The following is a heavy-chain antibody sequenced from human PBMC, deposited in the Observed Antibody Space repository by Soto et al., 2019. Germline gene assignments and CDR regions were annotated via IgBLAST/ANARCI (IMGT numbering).Heavy chain of an antibody. Sequence: SVKVSCKASGGTFSSYAISWVRQAPGQGLEWMGGIIPIFGTANYAQKFQGRVTITADESTSTAYMELSSLRSEDTAVYYCARRQQWLENAFDIWGQGTMVTASS. CDR1: GGTFSSYA. V-gene: IGHV1-69*13. CDR3: ARRQQWLENAFDI. D-gene: IGHD6-19*01. CDR2: IIPIFGTA. J-gene: IGHJ3*02.